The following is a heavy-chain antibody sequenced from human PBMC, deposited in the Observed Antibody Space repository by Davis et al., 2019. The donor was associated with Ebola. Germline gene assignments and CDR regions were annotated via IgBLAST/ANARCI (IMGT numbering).Heavy chain of an antibody. CDR2: IGGSGGST. J-gene: IGHJ4*02. D-gene: IGHD6-13*01. CDR3: AKDSGSREFDY. CDR1: GFTFSRYW. V-gene: IGHV3-23*01. Sequence: PGGSLRLSCAASGFTFSRYWMTWVRQAPGKGLEWVSAIGGSGGSTYYADSVKGRFTISRDNSKNTLYLQMNSLRAEDTAVYYCAKDSGSREFDYWGQGTLVTVSS.